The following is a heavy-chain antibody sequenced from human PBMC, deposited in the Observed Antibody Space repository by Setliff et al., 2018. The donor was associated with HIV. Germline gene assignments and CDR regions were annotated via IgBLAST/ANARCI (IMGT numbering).Heavy chain of an antibody. Sequence: GASVKVSCKASGYTFTDYYIHWVRQAPGQGLEWMGWINSASGGTNYAQNFQGRVTVTRDTSINTAYVELNRLKSDDTAVYYCARDYLHVFDIWGQGTMVTVSS. V-gene: IGHV1-2*02. J-gene: IGHJ3*02. CDR3: ARDYLHVFDI. CDR2: INSASGGT. CDR1: GYTFTDYY.